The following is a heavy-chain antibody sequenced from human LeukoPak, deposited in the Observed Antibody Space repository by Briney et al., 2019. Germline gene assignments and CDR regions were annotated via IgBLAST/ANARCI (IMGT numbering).Heavy chain of an antibody. D-gene: IGHD4-17*01. CDR2: IYYSGST. V-gene: IGHV4-31*03. CDR1: GGSISSGGYY. J-gene: IGHJ4*02. Sequence: SQTLSLTCTVSGGSISSGGYYWSWVRQHPGKGLEWIGYIYYSGSTYYNPSLKSRVTISVDTSKNQFSLKLSSVTAADTAVYYCARCGKDGDYVQNWGQGTLVTVSS. CDR3: ARCGKDGDYVQN.